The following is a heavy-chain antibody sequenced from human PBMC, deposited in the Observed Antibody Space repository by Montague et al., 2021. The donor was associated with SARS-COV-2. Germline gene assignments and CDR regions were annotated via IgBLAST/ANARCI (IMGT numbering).Heavy chain of an antibody. V-gene: IGHV3-48*03. Sequence: SLRLSCAASGFTFSYFETNWVRQAPGKGLEWIPYISGAGTTIYYADSVKGRFTISRDNAKNSLYLQMNSLRAEDTAVYYCARDLVVTDGISDYWGQGTLVTVSS. CDR3: ARDLVVTDGISDY. J-gene: IGHJ4*02. CDR1: GFTFSYFE. CDR2: ISGAGTTI. D-gene: IGHD2-8*02.